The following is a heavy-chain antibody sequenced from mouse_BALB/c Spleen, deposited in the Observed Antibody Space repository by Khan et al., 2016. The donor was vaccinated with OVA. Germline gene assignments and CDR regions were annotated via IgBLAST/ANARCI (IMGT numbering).Heavy chain of an antibody. CDR2: INPSTGYS. J-gene: IGHJ3*01. Sequence: QVQLQQSGAELAKPGASVKMSCKASGYTFTNYWMHWVKQRPGQGLEWIGYINPSTGYSEYNQKFKDKATLTADKSSSTAYIQMSSLTSEDSAVXYCANHGSSSAWLTYWGQGTLVTVSA. CDR3: ANHGSSSAWLTY. V-gene: IGHV1-7*01. CDR1: GYTFTNYW. D-gene: IGHD1-1*01.